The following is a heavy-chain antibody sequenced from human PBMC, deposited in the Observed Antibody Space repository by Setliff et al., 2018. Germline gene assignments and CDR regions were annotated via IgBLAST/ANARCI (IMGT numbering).Heavy chain of an antibody. D-gene: IGHD1-1*01. CDR3: ARTTGYRLEGDFDY. CDR1: GFTFDDYA. J-gene: IGHJ4*02. Sequence: PGGSLRLSCAASGFTFDDYAMHWVRQAPGKGLEWVSLISWDGGSTYYADSVKGRFTVSRDNAKNSLYLQMTSLRAEDTAIYYCARTTGYRLEGDFDYWGQGTLVTVSS. V-gene: IGHV3-43D*03. CDR2: ISWDGGST.